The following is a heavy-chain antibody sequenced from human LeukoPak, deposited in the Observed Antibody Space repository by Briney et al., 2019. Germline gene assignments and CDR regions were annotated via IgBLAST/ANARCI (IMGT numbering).Heavy chain of an antibody. J-gene: IGHJ3*02. Sequence: GGSVRLSCAASGFTFSSYGMHWVRQAPGKGLEWVAVIWYDGSNKYYADSVKGRFTISRDNSKNTLYLQMNSLRAEDTAVHYCAKAPYCTNGVCYAFDIWGQGTMVTVSS. CDR2: IWYDGSNK. CDR3: AKAPYCTNGVCYAFDI. D-gene: IGHD2-8*01. CDR1: GFTFSSYG. V-gene: IGHV3-33*06.